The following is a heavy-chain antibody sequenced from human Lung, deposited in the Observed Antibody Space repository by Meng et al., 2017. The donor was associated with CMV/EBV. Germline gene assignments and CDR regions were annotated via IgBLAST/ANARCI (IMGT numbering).Heavy chain of an antibody. V-gene: IGHV2-5*02. D-gene: IGHD1-14*01. CDR3: ALFTGSWFDP. J-gene: IGHJ5*02. CDR2: IYWDDDK. CDR1: GFSLSTSEVG. Sequence: HTTVKGSGPALGKPTQTLTLTCTFSGFSLSTSEVGVGWIRQPPGKALEWLAVIYWDDDKRYSPSLKSRLTITKDTSKNQVVLTLTNMDPVDTATYYCALFTGSWFDPWGQGTLVTVSS.